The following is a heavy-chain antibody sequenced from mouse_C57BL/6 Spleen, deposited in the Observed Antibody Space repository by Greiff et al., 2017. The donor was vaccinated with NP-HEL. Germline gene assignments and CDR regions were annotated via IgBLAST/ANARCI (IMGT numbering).Heavy chain of an antibody. V-gene: IGHV6-3*01. CDR3: TPYGSSLYYFDY. Sequence: EVKLVESGGGLVQPGGSMKLSCVASGFTFSNYWMNWVRQSPEKGLEWVAQIRLKSDNYATHYAESVKGRFTISRDDSKSSVYLQMNNLRAEDTGIYYCTPYGSSLYYFDYWGQGTTLTVSS. CDR2: IRLKSDNYAT. CDR1: GFTFSNYW. D-gene: IGHD1-1*01. J-gene: IGHJ2*01.